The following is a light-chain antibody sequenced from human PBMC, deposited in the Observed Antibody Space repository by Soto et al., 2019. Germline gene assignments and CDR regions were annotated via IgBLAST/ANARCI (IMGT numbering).Light chain of an antibody. CDR1: QSVSSTY. CDR2: AAS. J-gene: IGKJ1*01. CDR3: LQYGSASWT. V-gene: IGKV3-20*01. Sequence: EIVVTQSPGTLYSSPGERATLSCSASQSVSSTYLAWYQQKPGQAPRLLISAASNRATGIPDMFSGSGSGTDFALTISRLAPEDFAVYCCLQYGSASWTFGPGTRLEI.